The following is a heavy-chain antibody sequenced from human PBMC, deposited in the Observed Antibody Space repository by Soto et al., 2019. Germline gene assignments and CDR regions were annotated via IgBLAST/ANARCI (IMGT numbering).Heavy chain of an antibody. CDR1: GFTFSSYA. V-gene: IGHV3-23*01. CDR3: ASPLIYSGYEYCFDY. CDR2: ISGSGGST. D-gene: IGHD5-12*01. Sequence: GGSLRLSCAASGFTFSSYAMSWVRQAPGKGLEWVSAISGSGGSTYYADSVKGRFTISRDNSKNTLYLQMNSLRAEDTAVYYCASPLIYSGYEYCFDYWGQGTLVTVSS. J-gene: IGHJ4*02.